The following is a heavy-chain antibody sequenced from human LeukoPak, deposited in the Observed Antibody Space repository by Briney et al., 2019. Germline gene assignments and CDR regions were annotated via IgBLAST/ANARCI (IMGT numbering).Heavy chain of an antibody. V-gene: IGHV1-2*06. D-gene: IGHD3-9*01. CDR2: INPNSGGP. CDR1: GYTFTGYY. Sequence: ASVKVSCKASGYTFTGYYMYWVRQAPGQGLEWMGRINPNSGGPNYAQKFQGRVTMTRDTSISTAYMELSRLRSDDTAVYYCARARYDILTGDLDYWGQGTLVTVSS. J-gene: IGHJ4*02. CDR3: ARARYDILTGDLDY.